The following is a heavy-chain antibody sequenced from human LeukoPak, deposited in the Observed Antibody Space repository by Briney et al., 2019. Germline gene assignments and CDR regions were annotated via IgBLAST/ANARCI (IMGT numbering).Heavy chain of an antibody. D-gene: IGHD1-26*01. CDR2: IYPGDSDT. CDR3: ARQESGSYLNFDY. Sequence: GESLKISCKGSGYSFTSYWIGWVRQMPGKGLEWMGIIYPGDSDTRYSPSFQGQVTISADKSIGTAYLQWSSLKASNTAMYYCARQESGSYLNFDYWGQGTLVTVSS. J-gene: IGHJ4*02. V-gene: IGHV5-51*01. CDR1: GYSFTSYW.